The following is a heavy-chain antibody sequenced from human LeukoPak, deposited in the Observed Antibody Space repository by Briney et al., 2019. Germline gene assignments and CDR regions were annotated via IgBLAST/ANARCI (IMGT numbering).Heavy chain of an antibody. J-gene: IGHJ6*03. CDR3: ARVGSIAARLYYYYYYKDV. D-gene: IGHD6-6*01. V-gene: IGHV4-34*01. CDR2: INHSGST. Sequence: SETLSLTCAVYGGSFSGYYWSWIRQPPGKGLEWVGEINHSGSTNYNPSLKSRVTISVDTSKNQFSLKLSSVTAADTAVYYCARVGSIAARLYYYYYYKDVWGKGTTVTVSS. CDR1: GGSFSGYY.